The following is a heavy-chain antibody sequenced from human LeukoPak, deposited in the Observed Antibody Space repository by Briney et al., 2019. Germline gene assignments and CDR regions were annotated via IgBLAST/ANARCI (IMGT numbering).Heavy chain of an antibody. Sequence: SETLSLTCAVYGGSFNGYYWSWIRQPPGKGLEWIGEINHSGRTNYNPSLKSRVTISVDTSKNQFSLKLSSVTAADTAVYYCARQNYGAAPLRYWGQGTLVTVSS. CDR1: GGSFNGYY. J-gene: IGHJ4*02. D-gene: IGHD4/OR15-4a*01. CDR3: ARQNYGAAPLRY. V-gene: IGHV4-34*01. CDR2: INHSGRT.